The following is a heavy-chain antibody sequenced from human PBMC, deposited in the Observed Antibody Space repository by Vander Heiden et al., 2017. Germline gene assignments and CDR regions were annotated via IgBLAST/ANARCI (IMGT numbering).Heavy chain of an antibody. Sequence: QVQLQESGPGLVRPSETLSLTCAVSGGSIGNYYWTWLRQPAGKALEWLGRIYTGGSTNYNPSRKSRVTMSVATSKNQFSLKLTSVTAADTAVYYCVGNYYDSRGYYFIDSWGQGTLVTVS. CDR2: IYTGGST. V-gene: IGHV4-4*07. J-gene: IGHJ4*02. D-gene: IGHD3-22*01. CDR3: VGNYYDSRGYYFIDS. CDR1: GGSIGNYY.